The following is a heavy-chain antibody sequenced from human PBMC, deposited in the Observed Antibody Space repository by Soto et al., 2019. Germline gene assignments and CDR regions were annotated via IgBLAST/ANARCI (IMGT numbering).Heavy chain of an antibody. Sequence: ASVKVSCKVSGYTLMEASLHWVRQAPGKGLEWMGGFDPEDGKTVYAQKFQGRVAVTEDTSTNTAYMELSGLGSQDTAVYYCAKVKSGWYLNGFDMWGQGTMVTVSS. D-gene: IGHD6-19*01. V-gene: IGHV1-24*01. CDR2: FDPEDGKT. CDR1: GYTLMEAS. CDR3: AKVKSGWYLNGFDM. J-gene: IGHJ3*02.